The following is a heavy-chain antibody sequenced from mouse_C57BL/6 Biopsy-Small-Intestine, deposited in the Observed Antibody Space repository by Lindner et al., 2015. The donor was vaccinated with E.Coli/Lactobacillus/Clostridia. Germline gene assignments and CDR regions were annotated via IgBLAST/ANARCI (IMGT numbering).Heavy chain of an antibody. Sequence: VQLQESGAELARPGASVKLSCKASGYTFTSYGISWVKQRTGRGLEWIGEIYPRSGNTYYNEKFKDKATLTADKSSSTAYMELRSLTSEDSAVYFCARWNDGYYGDYWSQGTRLTVSS. CDR3: ARWNDGYYGDY. D-gene: IGHD2-3*01. V-gene: IGHV1-81*01. J-gene: IGHJ2*03. CDR2: IYPRSGNT. CDR1: GYTFTSYG.